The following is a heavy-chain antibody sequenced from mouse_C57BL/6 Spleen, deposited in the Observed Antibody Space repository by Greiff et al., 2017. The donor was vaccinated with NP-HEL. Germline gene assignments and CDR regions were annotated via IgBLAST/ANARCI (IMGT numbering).Heavy chain of an antibody. Sequence: QVQLQQPGAELVRPGSSVKLSCKASGYTFTSYWMHWVKQRPIQGLEWIGNIDPSDSETHYNQKFKDKATLTVDKSSSTAYMQLSSLTSEDSAVYYCASGIYYGDEDWYFDVWGTGTTVTVSS. D-gene: IGHD2-13*01. CDR2: IDPSDSET. CDR3: ASGIYYGDEDWYFDV. CDR1: GYTFTSYW. V-gene: IGHV1-52*01. J-gene: IGHJ1*03.